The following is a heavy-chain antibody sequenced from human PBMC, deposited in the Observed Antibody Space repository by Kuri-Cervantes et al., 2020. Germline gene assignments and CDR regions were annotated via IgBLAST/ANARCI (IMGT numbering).Heavy chain of an antibody. CDR2: INHSGST. J-gene: IGHJ4*02. D-gene: IGHD3-22*01. CDR1: GYSISSGYY. V-gene: IGHV4-34*01. CDR3: ASHGLGYYDSSGYPN. Sequence: SETLSLTCAVSGYSISSGYYWSWIRQPPGKGLEWIGEINHSGSTNYNPSLKSRVTISVDTSKNQFSLKLSSVTAADTAVYYCASHGLGYYDSSGYPNWGQGTPVTVSS.